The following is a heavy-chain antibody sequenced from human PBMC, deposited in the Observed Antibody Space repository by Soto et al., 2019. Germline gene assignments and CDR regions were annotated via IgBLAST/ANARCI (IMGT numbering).Heavy chain of an antibody. J-gene: IGHJ1*01. V-gene: IGHV3-7*04. Sequence: PGGSLRLSCAASGFTFSSYWMSWVRQAPGKGLEWVANIKGDGSEKNYVDSVKGRFTISRDNDKNSLDLQMNSLRAEDTAVYYCVRDYFCYWAQGTLVPVSS. D-gene: IGHD2-15*01. CDR3: VRDYFCY. CDR2: IKGDGSEK. CDR1: GFTFSSYW.